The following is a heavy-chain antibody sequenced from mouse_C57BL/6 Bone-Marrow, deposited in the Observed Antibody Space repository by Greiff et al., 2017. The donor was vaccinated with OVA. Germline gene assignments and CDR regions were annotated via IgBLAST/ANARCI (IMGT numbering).Heavy chain of an antibody. D-gene: IGHD2-4*01. Sequence: VQLQQSGAELVRPGASVKLSCTASGFNIKDYYMHWVKQRPAQGLEWLGRIDPEDGDTEYAPKFQGKATMTADTSYNTAYLQRSSLTSEDTAVYYCTTWDDDEDWYIDVWGTGTTVTVSS. CDR2: IDPEDGDT. CDR3: TTWDDDEDWYIDV. V-gene: IGHV14-1*01. CDR1: GFNIKDYY. J-gene: IGHJ1*03.